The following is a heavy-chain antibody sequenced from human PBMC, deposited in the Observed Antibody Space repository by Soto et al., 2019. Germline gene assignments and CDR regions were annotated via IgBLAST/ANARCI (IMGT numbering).Heavy chain of an antibody. J-gene: IGHJ4*02. CDR2: ISAYYGNT. V-gene: IGHV1-18*01. Sequence: QVQLVQSGAEVKKPGASVTVSCKASGYTFTNFGINWVRQAPGQGLEWMGWISAYYGNTNYAQKLQGRVTMSTDTSTNTVYMELTSLRSDDTAVYYCARGNCGDTTCYDHLGYFDFWGQGALVTVSS. D-gene: IGHD2-2*01. CDR1: GYTFTNFG. CDR3: ARGNCGDTTCYDHLGYFDF.